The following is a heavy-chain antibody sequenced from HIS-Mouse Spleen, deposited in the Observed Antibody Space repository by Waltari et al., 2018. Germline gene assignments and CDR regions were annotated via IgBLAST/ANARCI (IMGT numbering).Heavy chain of an antibody. J-gene: IGHJ5*02. CDR1: GFTFSSYS. D-gene: IGHD6-6*01. Sequence: EVQLVESGGGLVKPGGSLRLSCAASGFTFSSYSMNWVRQAPGRGLEWVSSISSSSSYIYYADSVKGRFTISRDNAKNSLYLQMNSLRAEDTAVYYCAREVRVEARPGYSWFDPWGQGTLVTVSS. CDR3: AREVRVEARPGYSWFDP. CDR2: ISSSSSYI. V-gene: IGHV3-21*01.